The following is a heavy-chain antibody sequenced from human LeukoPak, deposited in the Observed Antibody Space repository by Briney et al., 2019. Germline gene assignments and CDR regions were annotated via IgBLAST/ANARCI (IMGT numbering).Heavy chain of an antibody. V-gene: IGHV3-30*04. J-gene: IGHJ5*02. CDR2: ISYDGSNK. D-gene: IGHD3-10*01. CDR3: ARDVGSIWFGEFRFDP. CDR1: GFTFSSYA. Sequence: PGGSLRLSCAASGFTFSSYAMHWVRQAPGKGLEWVAVISYDGSNKYYADSVKGRFTIPRDNSKNTLYLQMNSLRAEDTAVYYCARDVGSIWFGEFRFDPWGQGTLVTVSS.